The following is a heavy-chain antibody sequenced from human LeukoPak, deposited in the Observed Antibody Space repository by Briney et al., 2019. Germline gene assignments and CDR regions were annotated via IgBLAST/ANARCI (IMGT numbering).Heavy chain of an antibody. CDR1: GGSISSYY. CDR3: ARLISTAVAGTGYYYGMDV. V-gene: IGHV4-59*08. D-gene: IGHD6-19*01. CDR2: IYYSGST. Sequence: SETLSLTCTVSGGSISSYYWSWIRQPPGKGLEWIGYIYYSGSTNYNPSLKSRVTISVDTSKNQFSLKLSSVTAADTAVYYCARLISTAVAGTGYYYGMDVWGQGTTVTVSS. J-gene: IGHJ6*02.